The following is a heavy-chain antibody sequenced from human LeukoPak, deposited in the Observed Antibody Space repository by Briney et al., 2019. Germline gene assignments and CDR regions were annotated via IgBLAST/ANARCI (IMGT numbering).Heavy chain of an antibody. Sequence: PSETLSLTCTVSGGSISSGGYYWSWIRQHPGKGLEWIGYIYYSGSTYYNPSLKSRVTISVDTSKNQFSLKLSSVTAADTAVYYCARDRALQYSGSSEGMDVWGQGTTVTVSS. CDR2: IYYSGST. J-gene: IGHJ6*02. V-gene: IGHV4-31*03. CDR1: GGSISSGGYY. D-gene: IGHD1-26*01. CDR3: ARDRALQYSGSSEGMDV.